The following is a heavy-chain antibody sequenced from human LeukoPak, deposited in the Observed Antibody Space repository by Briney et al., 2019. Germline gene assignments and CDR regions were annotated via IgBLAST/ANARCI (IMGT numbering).Heavy chain of an antibody. CDR1: EFSLSSGGEG. Sequence: SGPTLVNPTQTLTLTCTFSEFSLSSGGEGVGWIRQPPGGALEWLGVIYENDEKLYSSSLQNRLSITKDTSKNQVVLPMANMDPVDTATYYCAHRHRGVASDIWGQGTMVTVSS. CDR3: AHRHRGVASDI. J-gene: IGHJ3*02. D-gene: IGHD2-15*01. V-gene: IGHV2-5*01. CDR2: IYENDEK.